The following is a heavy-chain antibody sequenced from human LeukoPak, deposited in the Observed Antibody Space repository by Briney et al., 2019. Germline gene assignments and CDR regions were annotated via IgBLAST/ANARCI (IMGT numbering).Heavy chain of an antibody. CDR1: GGSISSGDYY. Sequence: PSETPSLTCTVSGGSISSGDYYWSWIRQPPGKGLEWIGYIYYSGSTYYNPSLKSRVTISVDTSKNQFSLKLSSVTAADTAVYYCARRYYDILTGYYSFDYWGQGTLVTVSS. J-gene: IGHJ4*02. D-gene: IGHD3-9*01. V-gene: IGHV4-30-4*01. CDR3: ARRYYDILTGYYSFDY. CDR2: IYYSGST.